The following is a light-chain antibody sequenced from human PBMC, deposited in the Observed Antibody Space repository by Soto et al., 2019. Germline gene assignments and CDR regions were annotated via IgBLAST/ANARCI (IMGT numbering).Light chain of an antibody. Sequence: QSALTQPASVSGSPGQSITISCTGTSSDVGVYNYVSWYQQHPGKAPKLMIYEISNRPSGVSNRFSGSNSGNTASLTISGLQAEDEADYYYSSYTSSSTLHWVFGGGTKLTVL. CDR2: EIS. V-gene: IGLV2-14*01. J-gene: IGLJ3*02. CDR1: SSDVGVYNY. CDR3: SSYTSSSTLHWV.